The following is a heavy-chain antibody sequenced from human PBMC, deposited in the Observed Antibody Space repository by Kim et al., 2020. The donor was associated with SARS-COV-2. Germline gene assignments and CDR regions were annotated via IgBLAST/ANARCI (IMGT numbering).Heavy chain of an antibody. D-gene: IGHD3-22*01. CDR3: ATPYYYDRRSYPDY. Sequence: YADYVKGRFTISRDNAKNTLYLQMNNLRAEDASVYYCATPYYYDRRSYPDYWGQGTLVTVSS. J-gene: IGHJ4*02. V-gene: IGHV3-74*03.